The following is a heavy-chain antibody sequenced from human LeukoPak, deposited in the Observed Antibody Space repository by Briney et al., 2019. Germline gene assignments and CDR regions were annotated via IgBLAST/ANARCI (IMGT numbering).Heavy chain of an antibody. CDR2: ISGSGGST. CDR1: GFTFSSYW. J-gene: IGHJ3*02. V-gene: IGHV3-23*01. CDR3: AKVGEYQLLLYAFDM. Sequence: GGSPRLSCEASGFTFSSYWMHWVRQAPGKGLEWVSAISGSGGSTYYADSVKGRFTISRDNSKNTLYLQMNSLRAEDTAVYYCAKVGEYQLLLYAFDMWGQGTMVTVSS. D-gene: IGHD2-2*01.